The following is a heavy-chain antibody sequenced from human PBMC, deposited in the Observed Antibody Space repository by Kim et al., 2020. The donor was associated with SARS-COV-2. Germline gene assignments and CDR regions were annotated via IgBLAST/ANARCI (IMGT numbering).Heavy chain of an antibody. CDR2: IYAIGST. CDR3: ARGYCGGTSCYGGVYF. V-gene: IGHV3-53*03. J-gene: IGHJ2*01. CDR1: GFMVSRNY. D-gene: IGHD2-2*01. Sequence: GGSLRLSCAASGFMVSRNYMTWVRQPPGRGLEWVSVIYAIGSTYYADSVEGRFTISRDDSENTVVLQMNSLTAEDTAIYYCARGYCGGTSCYGGVYF.